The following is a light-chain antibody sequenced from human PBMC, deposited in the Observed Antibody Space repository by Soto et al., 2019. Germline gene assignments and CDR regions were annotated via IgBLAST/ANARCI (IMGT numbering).Light chain of an antibody. CDR1: QGISSY. V-gene: IGKV1-9*01. CDR3: QHLDSYST. J-gene: IGKJ5*01. Sequence: DIQLTQSPSFLSASVGDRVTITCRASQGISSYLAWYQQKPGKAPKLLIYAASTLQSGVPSRFSGSGSGTEFTLTISSLQPEDFATYYCQHLDSYSTFGQGTQLEIK. CDR2: AAS.